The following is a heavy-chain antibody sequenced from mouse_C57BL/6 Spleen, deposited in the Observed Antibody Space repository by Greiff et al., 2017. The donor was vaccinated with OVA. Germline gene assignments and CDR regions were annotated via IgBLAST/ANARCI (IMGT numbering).Heavy chain of an antibody. V-gene: IGHV5-9-1*02. D-gene: IGHD2-5*01. Sequence: VQLKESGEGLVKPGGSLKLSCAASGFTFSSYAMSWVRQTPEKRLEWVAYISSGGDYIYYADTVKGRFTISRDNARNTLYLQMSSLKSEDTAMYYCTRDGYSNLRYFDYWGQGTTLTVSS. CDR3: TRDGYSNLRYFDY. CDR2: ISSGGDYI. J-gene: IGHJ2*01. CDR1: GFTFSSYA.